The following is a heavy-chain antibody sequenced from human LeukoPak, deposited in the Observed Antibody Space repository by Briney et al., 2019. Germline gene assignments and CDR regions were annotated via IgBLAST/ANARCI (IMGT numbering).Heavy chain of an antibody. CDR1: GGTFSSYA. CDR3: AKDRNSVGAATDTHYYYYGMDV. Sequence: GASVKVSCKASGGTFSSYAISWVRQAPGQGLEWMGGIIPIFGTANYAQKFQGRVTITADESTSTAYMELSSLRSEDTAEYYCAKDRNSVGAATDTHYYYYGMDVWGQGTTVTVSS. J-gene: IGHJ6*02. V-gene: IGHV1-69*01. CDR2: IIPIFGTA. D-gene: IGHD6-13*01.